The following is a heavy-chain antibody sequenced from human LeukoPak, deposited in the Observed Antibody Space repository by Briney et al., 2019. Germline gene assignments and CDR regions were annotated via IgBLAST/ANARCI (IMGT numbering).Heavy chain of an antibody. CDR1: GFTFSSYA. Sequence: PGGSLRLSCAASGFTFSSYAMSWVRQAPGKGLEWVSAISGSGGSTYYADSVKGRFTISRDNSKNTLYLQMNSLRAEDTAVYYCAKPDSSTWYGRGFDYWGQGTLVTVSS. CDR2: ISGSGGST. J-gene: IGHJ4*02. CDR3: AKPDSSTWYGRGFDY. D-gene: IGHD6-13*01. V-gene: IGHV3-23*01.